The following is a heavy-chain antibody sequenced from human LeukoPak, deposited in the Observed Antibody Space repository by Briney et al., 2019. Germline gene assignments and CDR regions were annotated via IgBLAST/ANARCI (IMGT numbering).Heavy chain of an antibody. CDR2: IKQDGSEK. CDR3: ASSLLRFLED. CDR1: GFTFSSYW. V-gene: IGHV3-7*01. Sequence: GGSLRLSCAASGFTFSSYWMSWVRQAPGKGLEWVANIKQDGSEKYYVDSVKGRFTISRDNAKNSLYLQMTSLRAGDTAVYYCASSLLRFLEDWGQGTLVTVSS. D-gene: IGHD3-3*01. J-gene: IGHJ4*02.